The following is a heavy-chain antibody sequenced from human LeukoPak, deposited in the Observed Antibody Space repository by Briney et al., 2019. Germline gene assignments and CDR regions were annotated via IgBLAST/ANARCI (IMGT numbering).Heavy chain of an antibody. J-gene: IGHJ4*02. CDR1: GFTFSNYA. D-gene: IGHD3-22*01. V-gene: IGHV3-23*01. CDR2: ISGSGANT. Sequence: GGSLRLSCAASGFTFSNYAMSWVRQAPGKGLEWVSAISGSGANTHYADSVKGRFTISRDNSKNTVYLQMNSLRAEDTAVYYCTRGRSDSSGYCDYWGQGTLVTVSS. CDR3: TRGRSDSSGYCDY.